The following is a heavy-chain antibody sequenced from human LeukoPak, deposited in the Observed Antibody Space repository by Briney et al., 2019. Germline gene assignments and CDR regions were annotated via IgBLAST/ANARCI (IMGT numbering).Heavy chain of an antibody. Sequence: PSETLSLTCAVYGGSFSGYYWSWIRQPPGKGLEWIGEINHSGSANYNPSLKSRVTISVDTSKNQFSLKLSSVTAADTAVYYCARDRHWFDPWGQGTLVTVSS. CDR2: INHSGSA. V-gene: IGHV4-34*01. CDR3: ARDRHWFDP. J-gene: IGHJ5*02. CDR1: GGSFSGYY.